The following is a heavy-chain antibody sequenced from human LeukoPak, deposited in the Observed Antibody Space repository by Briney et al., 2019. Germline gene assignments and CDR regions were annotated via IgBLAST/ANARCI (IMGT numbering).Heavy chain of an antibody. CDR3: AKAKGWLLPGYYFDY. V-gene: IGHV3-9*01. D-gene: IGHD3-22*01. CDR2: ISWNSGSI. CDR1: GFTFDDYG. Sequence: GRSLRLSCAASGFTFDDYGMHWVRQAPGKGLEWVSGISWNSGSIGYADSVKGRFTISRDNAKNSLYLQMNSLRAEDTALYYCAKAKGWLLPGYYFDYWGQGTLVTVSS. J-gene: IGHJ4*02.